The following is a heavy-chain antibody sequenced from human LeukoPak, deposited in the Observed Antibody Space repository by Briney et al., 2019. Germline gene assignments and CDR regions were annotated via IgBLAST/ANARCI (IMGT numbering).Heavy chain of an antibody. J-gene: IGHJ4*02. CDR2: ISAYNGNT. CDR1: GGTFSSYA. Sequence: ASVKVSCKASGGTFSSYALSWVRQAPGQGLEWMGWISAYNGNTNYAQKLQGRVTMTTDTSTSTAYMELRSLRSDDTAVYYCARERNPDYWGQGTLVTVSS. CDR3: ARERNPDY. V-gene: IGHV1-18*01.